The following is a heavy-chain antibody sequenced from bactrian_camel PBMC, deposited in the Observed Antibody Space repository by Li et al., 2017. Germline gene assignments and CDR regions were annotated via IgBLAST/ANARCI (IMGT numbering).Heavy chain of an antibody. CDR1: VSSANDYC. CDR2: LDSDGRI. Sequence: DVQLVESGGGSVQTGGSLRLSCAVSVSSANDYCLGWFRQASGKEREWVGSLDSDGRINYADSVKGRFTISKDYGERSVILQMTDLRPEDSALYTCAADRQPGIIPSRWLWDIGYTFWGQGTQVTVS. CDR3: AADRQPGIIPSRWLWDIGYTF. V-gene: IGHV3S10*01. D-gene: IGHD3*01. J-gene: IGHJ4*01.